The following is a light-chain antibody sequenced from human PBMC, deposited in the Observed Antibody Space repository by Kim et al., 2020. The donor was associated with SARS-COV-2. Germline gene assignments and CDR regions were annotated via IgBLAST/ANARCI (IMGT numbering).Light chain of an antibody. Sequence: LGETVRITSQGDSVINYFVSWYQQKPGQAPLLVMYGRNIRASGIPDRFSGSRLGDTAYLTIAGTQPEDEADYYCNSRDSSGNLGVFGGGTQLTVL. CDR2: GRN. CDR1: SVINYF. CDR3: NSRDSSGNLGV. V-gene: IGLV3-19*01. J-gene: IGLJ3*02.